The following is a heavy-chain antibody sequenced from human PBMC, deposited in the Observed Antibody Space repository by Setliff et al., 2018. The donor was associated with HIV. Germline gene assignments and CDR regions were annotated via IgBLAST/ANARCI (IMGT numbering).Heavy chain of an antibody. D-gene: IGHD3-22*01. Sequence: SETLSLTCTVSGYSISSGYYWGWIRQPPGKGLEWIGSIYHSGSTYYNPSLKSRVTISVDTSKNQLSLKLSSVTAADTAVYYCARDYYDSSVGTGYWGQGTLVTVSS. J-gene: IGHJ4*02. CDR3: ARDYYDSSVGTGY. V-gene: IGHV4-38-2*02. CDR2: IYHSGST. CDR1: GYSISSGYY.